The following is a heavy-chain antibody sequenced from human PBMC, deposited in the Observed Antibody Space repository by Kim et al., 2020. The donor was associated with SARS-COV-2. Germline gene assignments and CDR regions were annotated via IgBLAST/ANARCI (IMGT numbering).Heavy chain of an antibody. CDR1: GFTFSSYG. CDR3: AKDPEPWEPPRGGPI. J-gene: IGHJ4*02. CDR2: ISYDGSNK. Sequence: GGSLRLSCAASGFTFSSYGMHWVRQAPGKGLEWVVVISYDGSNKYYADSVKGRFTISRDNSKNTLYLQMNSLRAEDTAVYYCAKDPEPWEPPRGGPIWGQGTLVTVSS. V-gene: IGHV3-30*18. D-gene: IGHD1-26*01.